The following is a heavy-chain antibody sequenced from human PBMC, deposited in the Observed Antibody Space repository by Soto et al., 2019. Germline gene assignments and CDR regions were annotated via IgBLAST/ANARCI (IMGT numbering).Heavy chain of an antibody. CDR2: IIPILGIA. D-gene: IGHD5-12*01. CDR1: GGTFSSYT. Sequence: GASVKVSCKASGGTFSSYTISWVRQAPGQGLEWMGRIIPILGIANYAQKFQGRVTITADKSTSTAYMELSSLRSEDTAVYYCARDLDSGYEAYFDYWGQGTLVTVSS. V-gene: IGHV1-69*04. CDR3: ARDLDSGYEAYFDY. J-gene: IGHJ4*02.